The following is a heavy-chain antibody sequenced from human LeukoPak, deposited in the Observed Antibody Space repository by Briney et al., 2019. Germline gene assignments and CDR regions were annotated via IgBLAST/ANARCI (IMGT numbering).Heavy chain of an antibody. Sequence: PSQTLSLTCTVSNVSISSDSHYWNWIRQPAGKGLEWIGRIYAGGRSNYNPSLRSRVTISVDTSKNQFSLKLSSVTAADTAVYYCARLNRGINAAHFDYWGQGTLVTVSS. D-gene: IGHD6-25*01. CDR1: NVSISSDSHY. V-gene: IGHV4-61*02. CDR3: ARLNRGINAAHFDY. J-gene: IGHJ4*02. CDR2: IYAGGRS.